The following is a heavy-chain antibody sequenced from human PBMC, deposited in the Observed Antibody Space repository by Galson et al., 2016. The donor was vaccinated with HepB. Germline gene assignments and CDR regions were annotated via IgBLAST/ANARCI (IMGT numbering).Heavy chain of an antibody. CDR2: ISGSGANT. J-gene: IGHJ1*01. CDR3: ATDRRSIFGAVTEYFQH. CDR1: GFTFTIYA. V-gene: IGHV3-23*01. Sequence: SLRLSCAASGFTFTIYAMTWVRQAPGKGLEWVSAISGSGANTYYADSVKGRFTISRDNAKNSLYLQMNSLRDEDTAVYYCATDRRSIFGAVTEYFQHWDQGTLVTVSS. D-gene: IGHD3-3*01.